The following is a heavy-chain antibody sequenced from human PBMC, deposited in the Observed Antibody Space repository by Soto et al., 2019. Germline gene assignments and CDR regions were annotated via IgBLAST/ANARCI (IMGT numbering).Heavy chain of an antibody. CDR1: GGTFSSYT. D-gene: IGHD2-2*01. J-gene: IGHJ3*02. V-gene: IGHV1-69*04. CDR3: ARDLNRSTGHPDAFDI. Sequence: SVKVSCKASGGTFSSYTISWVRQAPGQGLEWMGRIIPILGIANYAQKFQGRVTITADKSTSTAYMELSSLRSEDTAVYYCARDLNRSTGHPDAFDIWGQGTMVTVSS. CDR2: IIPILGIA.